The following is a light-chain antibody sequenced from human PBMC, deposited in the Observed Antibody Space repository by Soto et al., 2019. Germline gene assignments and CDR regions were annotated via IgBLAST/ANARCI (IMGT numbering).Light chain of an antibody. Sequence: EILMTQSPATLSVSPGERATLSCGASQSVSSNLAWYQQKPGQAPRLLIYGASTRATGIPARFSGSGSGTEFTLTISSLKSEDFAVYYCQQYNNWPPWTFGHGTKVDTK. J-gene: IGKJ1*01. CDR1: QSVSSN. CDR3: QQYNNWPPWT. V-gene: IGKV3-15*01. CDR2: GAS.